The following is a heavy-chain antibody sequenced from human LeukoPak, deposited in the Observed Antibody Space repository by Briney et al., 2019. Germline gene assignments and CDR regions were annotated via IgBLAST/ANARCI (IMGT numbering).Heavy chain of an antibody. V-gene: IGHV4-59*08. CDR3: ARHGGIAYYYGMDV. J-gene: IGHJ6*02. CDR2: IYYSGTT. CDR1: GGSISSYY. D-gene: IGHD6-13*01. Sequence: SETLSLTCTVSGGSISSYYWSWIRQPPGKGLEWIGYIYYSGTTNYNPSLKSRVTISVDTSKNQFSLKLSSVTAADTAVYCCARHGGIAYYYGMDVWGQGTTVTVSS.